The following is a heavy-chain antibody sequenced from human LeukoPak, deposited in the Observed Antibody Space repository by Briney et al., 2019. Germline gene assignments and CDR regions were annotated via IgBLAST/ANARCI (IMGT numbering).Heavy chain of an antibody. CDR1: GFTFSSYG. J-gene: IGHJ4*02. CDR3: AKDKWEVLGGDF. CDR2: ISYDGSNK. V-gene: IGHV3-30*18. D-gene: IGHD1-26*01. Sequence: PGGSLRLSCAASGFTFSSYGMHWVRQAPGKGLEWVAVISYDGSNKYYADSVKGRFTISRDNSKNTLYLQMNSLRAEDTAVYYCAKDKWEVLGGDFWGQGTLVTVSS.